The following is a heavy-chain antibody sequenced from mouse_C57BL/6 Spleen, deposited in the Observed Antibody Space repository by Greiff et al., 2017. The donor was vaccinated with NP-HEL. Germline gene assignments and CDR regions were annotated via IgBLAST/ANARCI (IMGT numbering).Heavy chain of an antibody. J-gene: IGHJ2*01. Sequence: EVKLMESGGGLVKPGGSLKLSCAASGFTFSDYGMHWVRQAPEKGLEWVAYISSGSSTIYYADTVKGRFTISRDNAKNTLFLQMTSLRSEDTAMYYCAKTGKALYYFDYWGQGTTLTVSS. CDR2: ISSGSSTI. D-gene: IGHD4-1*01. CDR1: GFTFSDYG. V-gene: IGHV5-17*01. CDR3: AKTGKALYYFDY.